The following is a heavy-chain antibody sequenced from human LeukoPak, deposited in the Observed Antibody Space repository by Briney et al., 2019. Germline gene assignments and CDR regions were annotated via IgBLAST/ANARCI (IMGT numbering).Heavy chain of an antibody. CDR3: ARDEVGRVGTT. Sequence: GASVKVSCKASGGTFSSYTISWVRQAPGQGLEWMGRIIPILGIANYAQKFQGRVTITADKSTSTAYMELSSMRSEDTAVYYCARDEVGRVGTTWGQGTMVTVSS. J-gene: IGHJ5*02. V-gene: IGHV1-69*04. D-gene: IGHD1-14*01. CDR2: IIPILGIA. CDR1: GGTFSSYT.